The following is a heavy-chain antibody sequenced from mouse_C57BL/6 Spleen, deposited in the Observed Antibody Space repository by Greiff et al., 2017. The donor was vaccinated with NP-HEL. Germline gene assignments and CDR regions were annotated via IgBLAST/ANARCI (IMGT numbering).Heavy chain of an antibody. CDR1: GFTFSSYA. Sequence: DVKLVESGGGLVKPGGSLKLSCAASGFTFSSYAMSWVRQTPEKRLEWVATISDGGSYTYYPDNVKGRFTISRDNAKNNLYLQMSHLKSEDTAMYYCARGEGNFYAMDYWGQGTSVTVSS. CDR3: ARGEGNFYAMDY. V-gene: IGHV5-4*03. CDR2: ISDGGSYT. D-gene: IGHD2-1*01. J-gene: IGHJ4*01.